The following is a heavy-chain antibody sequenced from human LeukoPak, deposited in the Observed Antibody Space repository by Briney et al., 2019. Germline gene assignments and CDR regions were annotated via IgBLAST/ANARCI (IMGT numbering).Heavy chain of an antibody. V-gene: IGHV3-33*01. Sequence: GRSLRLSRAASGFTFSSYGMHWVRQAPGKGLEWVAVIWYDGSNKYYADSVKGRFTISRDNSKNTLYLQMNSLRAEDTAVYYCARDVTMDGYNGALDYWGQGTLVTVSS. CDR1: GFTFSSYG. CDR3: ARDVTMDGYNGALDY. D-gene: IGHD5-24*01. CDR2: IWYDGSNK. J-gene: IGHJ4*02.